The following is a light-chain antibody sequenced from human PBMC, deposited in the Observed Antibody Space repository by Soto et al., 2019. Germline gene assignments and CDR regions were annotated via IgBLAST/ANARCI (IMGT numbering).Light chain of an antibody. CDR2: GAS. Sequence: ETVLTQSPGTLSLSPGERATLSCRASQTIRCNYLAWYRPTPGQAPRLLIYGASNRATGIADRFSGSGSGTDFTLIISRLEPEDFALYYCQQYGSSPWTFGQGTKVEIK. J-gene: IGKJ1*01. CDR1: QTIRCNY. CDR3: QQYGSSPWT. V-gene: IGKV3-20*01.